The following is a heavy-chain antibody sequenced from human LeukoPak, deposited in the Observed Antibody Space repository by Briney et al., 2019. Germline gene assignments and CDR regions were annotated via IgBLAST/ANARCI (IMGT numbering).Heavy chain of an antibody. Sequence: SQTLSLTCAISGDSVSSNSAAWNWIRQSPSRGLEWLGRTYYRSKWYSDYAVSVKSRLAINPDTSKNQFSLQLKSVTPEDTAVYYCASTSDYSSGYFDYWGQGTLVTVSS. CDR2: TYYRSKWYS. V-gene: IGHV6-1*01. D-gene: IGHD3-10*01. CDR1: GDSVSSNSAA. CDR3: ASTSDYSSGYFDY. J-gene: IGHJ4*02.